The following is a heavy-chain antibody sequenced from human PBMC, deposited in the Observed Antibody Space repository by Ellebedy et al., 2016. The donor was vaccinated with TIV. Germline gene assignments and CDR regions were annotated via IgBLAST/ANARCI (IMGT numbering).Heavy chain of an antibody. D-gene: IGHD3-16*01. J-gene: IGHJ4*02. CDR1: GFTFSSYC. CDR3: ARDPKRYYDYDGDFDF. Sequence: PGGSLRLSCAASGFTFSSYCMSWVRQAPGKGLEWVANIKIDGSEKNYVDYVKGRFTISRDNAKHSLYLQMNSLRVEDTAVYYCARDPKRYYDYDGDFDFWGQGTVVTVSS. CDR2: IKIDGSEK. V-gene: IGHV3-7*01.